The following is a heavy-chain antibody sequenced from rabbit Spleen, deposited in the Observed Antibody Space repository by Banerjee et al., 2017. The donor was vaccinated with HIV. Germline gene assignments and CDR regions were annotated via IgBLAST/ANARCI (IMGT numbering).Heavy chain of an antibody. V-gene: IGHV1S7*01. Sequence: QLVESGGGLVKPEGSLKLSCTASGFTLSSYYMNWVRQAPGKGLEWIGYIDPVFGITYYANWVSGRFSISRENAQNTVFLQMTSLTAADTATYFCARDGAGGTYFALWGQGTLVTVS. J-gene: IGHJ3*01. D-gene: IGHD8-1*01. CDR3: ARDGAGGTYFAL. CDR2: IDPVFGIT. CDR1: GFTLSSYY.